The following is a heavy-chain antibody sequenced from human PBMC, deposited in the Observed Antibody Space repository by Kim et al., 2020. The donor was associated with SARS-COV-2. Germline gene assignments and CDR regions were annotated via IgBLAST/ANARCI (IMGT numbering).Heavy chain of an antibody. J-gene: IGHJ4*02. D-gene: IGHD5-12*01. CDR3: ARVGGKDGYTRKFDY. Sequence: PSLKSRVTISVDTSKNQFSLKLSSVTAADTAVYYCARVGGKDGYTRKFDYWGQGTLVTVSS. V-gene: IGHV4-34*01.